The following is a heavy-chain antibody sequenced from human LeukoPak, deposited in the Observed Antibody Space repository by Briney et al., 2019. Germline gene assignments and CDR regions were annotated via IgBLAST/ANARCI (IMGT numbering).Heavy chain of an antibody. J-gene: IGHJ4*02. CDR3: PRGWPHFDY. D-gene: IGHD6-19*01. CDR2: ISGSGGST. CDR1: GFTFSSYA. Sequence: QPGGSLRLSCAASGFTFSSYAMSWVRQAPGKGLEWVSAISGSGGSTYYADSVKDRFTISRDNSKNTLYLQMNSLRTEDTAVYYCPRGWPHFDYWGQGTLVTVSS. V-gene: IGHV3-23*01.